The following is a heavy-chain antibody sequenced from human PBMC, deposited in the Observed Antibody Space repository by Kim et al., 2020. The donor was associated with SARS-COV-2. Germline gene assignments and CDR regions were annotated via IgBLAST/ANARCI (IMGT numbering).Heavy chain of an antibody. J-gene: IGHJ4*02. V-gene: IGHV1-69*01. CDR3: ARDQGLYDSGVGIGY. D-gene: IGHD3-3*01. Sequence: QKFQGRVTITADESTSTAYMELSSLRSEDTAVYYCARDQGLYDSGVGIGYWGQGTLVTVSS.